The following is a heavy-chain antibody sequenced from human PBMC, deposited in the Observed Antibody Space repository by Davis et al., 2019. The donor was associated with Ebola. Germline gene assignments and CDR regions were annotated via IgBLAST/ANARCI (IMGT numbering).Heavy chain of an antibody. V-gene: IGHV4-34*01. J-gene: IGHJ4*02. D-gene: IGHD6-13*01. CDR1: GGSFSGYY. CDR2: INHSGST. Sequence: MPSETLSLTCAVYGGSFSGYYWSWIRQPPGKGLEWIGEINHSGSTNYNPSLKSRVTISVDTSKNQFSLKLSSVTAADTAVYYCARVKGEYSSSTRWPLDYWGQGTLVTVSS. CDR3: ARVKGEYSSSTRWPLDY.